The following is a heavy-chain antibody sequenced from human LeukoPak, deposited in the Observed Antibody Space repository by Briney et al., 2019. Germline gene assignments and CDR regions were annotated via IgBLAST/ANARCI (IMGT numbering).Heavy chain of an antibody. CDR3: AKDSSSGLFYFDY. CDR2: ISYDGSNK. CDR1: GFTFSSYG. V-gene: IGHV3-30*18. D-gene: IGHD3-22*01. J-gene: IGHJ4*02. Sequence: GGSLRLSCAASGFTFSSYGMHWVRQAPGKGLEWVAVISYDGSNKYYADSVKGRFTISRDNSKNALYLQMNSLRAEDTAVYYCAKDSSSGLFYFDYWGQGTLVTVSS.